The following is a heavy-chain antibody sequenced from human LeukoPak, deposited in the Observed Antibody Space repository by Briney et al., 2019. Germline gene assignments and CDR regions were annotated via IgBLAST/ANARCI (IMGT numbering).Heavy chain of an antibody. CDR2: IYYSGST. J-gene: IGHJ4*02. D-gene: IGHD4-17*01. CDR3: ARHNGDYYYFDY. CDR1: GGSISSYY. V-gene: IGHV4-59*08. Sequence: SETLSFTCTVPGGSISSYYWSWIRQPPGKGLEWIGYIYYSGSTNYNPSLKSRVTISVDTSKNQFSLKLSSVTAADTAVYYCARHNGDYYYFDYWGQGTLVTVSS.